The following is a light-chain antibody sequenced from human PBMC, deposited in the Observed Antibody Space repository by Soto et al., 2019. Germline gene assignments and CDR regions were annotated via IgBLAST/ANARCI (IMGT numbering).Light chain of an antibody. V-gene: IGKV3-20*01. J-gene: IGKJ5*01. CDR1: QTVSKNY. CDR3: KQYAVSPIT. Sequence: IVLMPPPVPLSLSPGEGATLTCSASQTVSKNYLAWYQQKAGQAPRLVIYAAPTRATGIQDRFSGSGSGKDFTLKISRVEPEDVAVFYCKQYAVSPITFGQGTRLEIK. CDR2: AAP.